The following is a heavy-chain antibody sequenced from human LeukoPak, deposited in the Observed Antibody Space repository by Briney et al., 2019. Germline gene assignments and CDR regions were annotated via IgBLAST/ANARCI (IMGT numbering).Heavy chain of an antibody. CDR1: GFTFSSYT. J-gene: IGHJ4*02. CDR3: ARLVGATSPIDY. D-gene: IGHD1-26*01. CDR2: IRSSGDNT. V-gene: IGHV3-23*01. Sequence: GGSLRLSCGVSGFTFSSYTMSWVRQAPGKGLEWVSSIRSSGDNTYYADSVKGRFTISRDNSENTLYLQMNSLRAEDTAVYYCARLVGATSPIDYWGQGTLVTVSS.